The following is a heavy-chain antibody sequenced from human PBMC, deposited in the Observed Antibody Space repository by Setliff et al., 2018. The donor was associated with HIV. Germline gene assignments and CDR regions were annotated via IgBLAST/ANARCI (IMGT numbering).Heavy chain of an antibody. Sequence: ASVKVSCKASGYTFTSYAVNWVRQAPGQGLEWVGWMSAYSGDTKYAQKIQGRVNMTRDTSTDTAYVELRSLRFDDTALYYCVRGYYYDKTGYGTFDIWGQGTVVTVSS. J-gene: IGHJ3*02. CDR3: VRGYYYDKTGYGTFDI. CDR1: GYTFTSYA. CDR2: MSAYSGDT. D-gene: IGHD3-22*01. V-gene: IGHV1-18*01.